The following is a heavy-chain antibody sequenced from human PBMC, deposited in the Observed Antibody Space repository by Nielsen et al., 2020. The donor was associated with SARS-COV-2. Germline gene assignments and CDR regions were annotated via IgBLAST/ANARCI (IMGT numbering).Heavy chain of an antibody. J-gene: IGHJ4*02. V-gene: IGHV3-23*01. D-gene: IGHD3-10*01. CDR1: GFTFSSYA. Sequence: GESLKISCAASGFTFSSYAMHWVRQAPGKGLEWVSGISDSGGSTYYADSVKGRFTISRDNSKNTLYLQMNSLRAEDTAIYYCAKARGEWLHENWGQGTLVTVSS. CDR3: AKARGEWLHEN. CDR2: ISDSGGST.